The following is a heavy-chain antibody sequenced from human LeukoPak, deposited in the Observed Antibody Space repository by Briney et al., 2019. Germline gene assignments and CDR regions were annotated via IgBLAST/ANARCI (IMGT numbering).Heavy chain of an antibody. V-gene: IGHV3-7*01. CDR1: GFTFSSYW. CDR2: IKQDGSEK. J-gene: IGHJ4*02. CDR3: ARGVVAVAGTWYFDY. D-gene: IGHD6-19*01. Sequence: SGGSLRLSCAASGFTFSSYWMSWVRQAPGKGLEWVANIKQDGSEKYYVDSVKGRFTISRDNAKNSLYLQMNSLRAEDTAVYYCARGVVAVAGTWYFDYWGQGTLVTVSS.